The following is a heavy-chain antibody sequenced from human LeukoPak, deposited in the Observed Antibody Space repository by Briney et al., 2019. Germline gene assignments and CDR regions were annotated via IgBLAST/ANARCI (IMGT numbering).Heavy chain of an antibody. Sequence: SETLSLTCAVSGYSITSGFSWGWIRQPPGKGLEWIGTISHSGTTDYKSTLESRLTISMDTSKNLFSLRLTSVTAADTAVYYCAREGAVPGIDPWGQGTLVTVSS. CDR1: GYSITSGFS. CDR2: ISHSGTT. J-gene: IGHJ5*02. D-gene: IGHD3-16*01. CDR3: AREGAVPGIDP. V-gene: IGHV4-38-2*02.